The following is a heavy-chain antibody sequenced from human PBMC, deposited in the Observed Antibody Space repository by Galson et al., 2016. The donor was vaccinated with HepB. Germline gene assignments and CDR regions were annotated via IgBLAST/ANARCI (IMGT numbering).Heavy chain of an antibody. CDR2: ISYDGTDK. D-gene: IGHD2/OR15-2a*01. CDR3: AKEEAPGVIAIGFDF. CDR1: GFNFRSYA. Sequence: SLRLSCAASGFNFRSYAIHWVRQAPGKGLEWVAAISYDGTDKYYADSVKGRFTISRDNFQNTLDLQMSSLRPDDTAVYYCAKEEAPGVIAIGFDFRGQGTLVTVSS. V-gene: IGHV3-30*18. J-gene: IGHJ4*02.